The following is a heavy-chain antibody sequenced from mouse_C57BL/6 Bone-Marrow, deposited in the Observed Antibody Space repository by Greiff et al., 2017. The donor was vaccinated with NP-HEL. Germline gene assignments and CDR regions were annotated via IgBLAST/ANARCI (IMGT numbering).Heavy chain of an antibody. CDR2: IDPETGGT. D-gene: IGHD2-3*01. J-gene: IGHJ2*01. Sequence: VQLQQSGAELVRPGASVSLSCKASGYTFTDYEMHWVKQTPVHGLEWIGAIDPETGGTADNQKFKGKAILTADKSSSTAYMVRRSLTSEDSAVYYCTSDGYRDYFDYWGQGTTLTVSS. CDR3: TSDGYRDYFDY. CDR1: GYTFTDYE. V-gene: IGHV1-15*01.